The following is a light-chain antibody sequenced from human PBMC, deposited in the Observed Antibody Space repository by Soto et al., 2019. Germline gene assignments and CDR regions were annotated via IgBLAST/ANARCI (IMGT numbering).Light chain of an antibody. CDR3: ATWDDSLNVVV. CDR2: AYN. Sequence: QSVLTQPPSASGTPGQRVTISCSGSSSNIGSNTVNWYRQVPGTAPKLLMFAYNQRPSGVPDRVSGSKSGTSDSLAISGLQSEDEADYYCATWDDSLNVVVFGGGTKLTVL. J-gene: IGLJ2*01. CDR1: SSNIGSNT. V-gene: IGLV1-44*01.